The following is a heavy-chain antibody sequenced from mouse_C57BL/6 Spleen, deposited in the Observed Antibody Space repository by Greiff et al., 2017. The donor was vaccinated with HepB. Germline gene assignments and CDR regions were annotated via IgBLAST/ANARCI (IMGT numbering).Heavy chain of an antibody. CDR3: AETYYSNYAWFAY. CDR2: IYPRSGNT. J-gene: IGHJ3*01. V-gene: IGHV1-81*01. CDR1: GYTFTSYG. Sequence: QVQLQQSGAELARPGASVKLSCKASGYTFTSYGISWVKQRTGQGLEWIGEIYPRSGNTYYNEKFKGKATLTADKSSSTAYMELRSLTSEDSAVYFCAETYYSNYAWFAYWGQGTLVTVSA. D-gene: IGHD2-5*01.